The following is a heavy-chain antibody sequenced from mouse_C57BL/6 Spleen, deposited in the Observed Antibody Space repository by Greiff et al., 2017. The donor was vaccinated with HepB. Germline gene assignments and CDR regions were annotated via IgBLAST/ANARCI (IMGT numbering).Heavy chain of an antibody. CDR3: ARSLLLPYYAMDY. J-gene: IGHJ4*01. CDR2: INPNNGGT. D-gene: IGHD1-1*01. V-gene: IGHV1-18*01. Sequence: EVQLQQSGPELVKPGASVKIPCKASGYTFTDYHMDWVKQSHGKSLEWIGDINPNNGGTIYNQKFKSKATLTVDKSSSTAYMELRSLTSEDTAVYYCARSLLLPYYAMDYWGQGTSVTVSS. CDR1: GYTFTDYH.